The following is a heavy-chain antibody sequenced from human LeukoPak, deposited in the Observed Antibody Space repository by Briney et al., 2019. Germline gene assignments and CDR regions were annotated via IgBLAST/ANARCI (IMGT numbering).Heavy chain of an antibody. CDR3: AKDNAYGDYYFDY. J-gene: IGHJ4*02. CDR1: GSTFSSHT. Sequence: GGSLRLSCAASGSTFSSHTMNWVRQAPGKGLGWVSGISWNSGSIGYADSVKGRFTISRDNAKSSLYLQMNSLRAEDTALYYCAKDNAYGDYYFDYWGQGTLVTVSS. V-gene: IGHV3-9*01. CDR2: ISWNSGSI. D-gene: IGHD4-17*01.